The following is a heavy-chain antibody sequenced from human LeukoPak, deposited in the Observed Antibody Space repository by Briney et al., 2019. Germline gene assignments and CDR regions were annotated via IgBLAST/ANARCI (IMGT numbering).Heavy chain of an antibody. D-gene: IGHD6-19*01. V-gene: IGHV4-61*02. J-gene: IGHJ4*02. Sequence: SETLSLTCTVSGGSISSGSYYWNWLRQPAGKGLEWIGRIYTSGSTNYNPSLKSRVTISVDTSKNQFSLKLSSVTAADTAMYFCARSSLAVYFDYWGQGTLVTAS. CDR3: ARSSLAVYFDY. CDR2: IYTSGST. CDR1: GGSISSGSYY.